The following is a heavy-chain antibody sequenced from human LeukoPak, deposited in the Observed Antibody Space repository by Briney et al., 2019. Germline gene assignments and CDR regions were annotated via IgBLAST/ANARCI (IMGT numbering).Heavy chain of an antibody. V-gene: IGHV1-46*01. CDR3: ARAGDSSGYYLQGALNAFDI. CDR2: INPSGGST. D-gene: IGHD3-22*01. Sequence: GASVKVSCKASGYTFTSYYMHWVRQAPGQGLEWMGIINPSGGSTSYAQKFQGRVTMTRDTSTSTVYMELSSLRSEDTAVYYCARAGDSSGYYLQGALNAFDIWGQGTMVTVSS. CDR1: GYTFTSYY. J-gene: IGHJ3*02.